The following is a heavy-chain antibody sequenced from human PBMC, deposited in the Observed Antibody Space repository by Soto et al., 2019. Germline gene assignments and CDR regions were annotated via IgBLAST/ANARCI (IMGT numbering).Heavy chain of an antibody. CDR3: AREKEVYSGSYYYYYYMDV. CDR1: GDSVSSNSAA. D-gene: IGHD1-26*01. J-gene: IGHJ6*03. V-gene: IGHV6-1*01. Sequence: KHSQTLSLTCAISGDSVSSNSAAWNWIRQSPSRGLEWLGRTYYRSKWYNDYAVSVKSRITINPDTSKNQFSLQLNSVTPEYTAVYYCAREKEVYSGSYYYYYYMDVWGKGTTVTVSS. CDR2: TYYRSKWYN.